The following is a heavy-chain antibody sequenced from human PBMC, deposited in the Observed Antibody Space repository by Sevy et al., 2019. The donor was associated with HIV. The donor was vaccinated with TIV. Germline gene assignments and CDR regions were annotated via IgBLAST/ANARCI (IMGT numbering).Heavy chain of an antibody. D-gene: IGHD3-3*01. CDR2: IKSKTDGGTT. CDR3: TTKGDFWSGYQYFEF. CDR1: GLTFSNAW. Sequence: GGSLRLSCAASGLTFSNAWMTWVRQAPGKGLEWVGRIKSKTDGGTTDYSAPVKGRFTISRDDSKNTLYLQMNSLKTEATAVSYCTTKGDFWSGYQYFEFWGRGTLVTVSS. J-gene: IGHJ2*01. V-gene: IGHV3-15*01.